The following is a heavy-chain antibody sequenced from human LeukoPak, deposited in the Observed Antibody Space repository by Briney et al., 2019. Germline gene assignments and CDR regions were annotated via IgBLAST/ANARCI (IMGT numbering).Heavy chain of an antibody. CDR2: ISSSSSYI. V-gene: IGHV3-21*01. D-gene: IGHD5-12*01. CDR3: ARFVATIKMDGY. J-gene: IGHJ4*02. CDR1: GFTFSSYS. Sequence: GGSLRLSCAASGFTFSSYSMSWVRQAPGKGLEWVSSISSSSSYIYYADSVKGRFTISRDNAKNSLYLQMNSLRAEDTAVYYCARFVATIKMDGYWGQGTLVTVSS.